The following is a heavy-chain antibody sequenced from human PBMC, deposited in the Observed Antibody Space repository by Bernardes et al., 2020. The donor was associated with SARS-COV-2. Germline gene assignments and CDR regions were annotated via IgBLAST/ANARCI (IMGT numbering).Heavy chain of an antibody. CDR3: ASLWGLA. V-gene: IGHV4-39*07. J-gene: IGHJ5*02. CDR1: GFSLTTSGMG. Sequence: SGPTLVKPTQTLTLTCTFSGFSLTTSGMGVGWIRQPPGKGLEWIGEINDSGSPNYNPSLKRRVIISVDTSKKQFYLKLRSVTAADTAVYYCASLWGLAWGQGTLVTVSS. CDR2: INDSGSP. D-gene: IGHD7-27*01.